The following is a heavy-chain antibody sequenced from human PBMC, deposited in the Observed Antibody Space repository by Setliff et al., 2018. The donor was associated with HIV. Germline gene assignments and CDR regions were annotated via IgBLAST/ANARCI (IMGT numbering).Heavy chain of an antibody. V-gene: IGHV1-8*02. D-gene: IGHD3-10*01. Sequence: ASVKVSCKASGYIFTTYDINWVRQATGQELDWMGWMNPNSGNAGSVQKFQGRVTMTMNTSINTAYMELNSLKSEDTAVYSCARGGSLHGSGTSGSAYFDSWGQGALVTVSS. CDR2: MNPNSGNA. CDR3: ARGGSLHGSGTSGSAYFDS. J-gene: IGHJ4*02. CDR1: GYIFTTYD.